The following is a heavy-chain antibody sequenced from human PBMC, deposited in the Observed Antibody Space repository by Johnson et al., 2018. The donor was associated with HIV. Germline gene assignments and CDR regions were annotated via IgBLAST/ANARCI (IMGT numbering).Heavy chain of an antibody. J-gene: IGHJ3*02. Sequence: EVQLVESGGGLVQPGGSLRLSCAASGFTFSTYWMHWVRQAPGKGLVWISRINSDGSSTNYADSVKGRFTISRDNAKNTVHLQMNSLRAEDTAVYYCARECQYHYDSSGYPDYDAFDIWGQGTMVTVSS. D-gene: IGHD3-22*01. V-gene: IGHV3-74*01. CDR1: GFTFSTYW. CDR2: INSDGSST. CDR3: ARECQYHYDSSGYPDYDAFDI.